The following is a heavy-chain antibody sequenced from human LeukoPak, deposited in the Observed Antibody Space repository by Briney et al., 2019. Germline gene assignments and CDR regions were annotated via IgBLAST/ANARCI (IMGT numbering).Heavy chain of an antibody. D-gene: IGHD1-26*01. CDR2: ISSSGTYI. J-gene: IGHJ5*02. CDR1: GFTFSAYS. V-gene: IGHV3-21*01. Sequence: GGSLRLSCAASGFTFSAYSINWVRQAPGRGLEWISSISSSGTYIYYADSVKGRFTISRDNAKNSLSLQMNSLRAEDTAVYYCARDFRYSGSYHHWFDPWGQGTLVTVSS. CDR3: ARDFRYSGSYHHWFDP.